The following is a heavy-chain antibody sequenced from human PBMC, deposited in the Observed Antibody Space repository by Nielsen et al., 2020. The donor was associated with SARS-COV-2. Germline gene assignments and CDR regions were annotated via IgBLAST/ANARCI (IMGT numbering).Heavy chain of an antibody. V-gene: IGHV3-48*03. CDR2: ISSSGSTI. CDR3: ARDTPTYYDYVWGSYRFDY. CDR1: GFTFSSYE. Sequence: GESLKISCAASGFTFSSYEMNWVRQAPGKGLEWVSYISSSGSTIYYADSVKGRFTISRDNAKNSLYLQMNSLRAEDTAVYYCARDTPTYYDYVWGSYRFDYWGQGTLVTVSS. D-gene: IGHD3-16*02. J-gene: IGHJ4*02.